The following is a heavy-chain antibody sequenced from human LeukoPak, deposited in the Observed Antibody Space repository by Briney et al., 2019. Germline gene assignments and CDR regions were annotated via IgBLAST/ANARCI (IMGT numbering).Heavy chain of an antibody. V-gene: IGHV1-2*02. CDR2: ISPNSGGT. Sequence: ASVKVSCKASRYTFTGYYIHWVRQAPGQGLEWMGWISPNSGGTNYAQKFQGRVTMTRDTSTNTAYMELSRLRSDDTAVYYCARAVAAAGTGAEYFQHWGQGTLVTVSS. CDR3: ARAVAAAGTGAEYFQH. D-gene: IGHD6-13*01. J-gene: IGHJ1*01. CDR1: RYTFTGYY.